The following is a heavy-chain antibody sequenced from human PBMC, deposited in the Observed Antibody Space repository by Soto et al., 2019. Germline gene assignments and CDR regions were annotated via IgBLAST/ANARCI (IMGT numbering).Heavy chain of an antibody. V-gene: IGHV4-59*08. D-gene: IGHD6-19*01. Sequence: PSETLSLTCTVSGGSISFYYWSWIRQPPGKGLEWIGYIYYSGSTNYNPSLKSRVTISVDTSKNQFSLKLSSVTAADTAVYYCARQSAVAGNWFDPWGQGTLVTVSS. CDR3: ARQSAVAGNWFDP. CDR1: GGSISFYY. CDR2: IYYSGST. J-gene: IGHJ5*02.